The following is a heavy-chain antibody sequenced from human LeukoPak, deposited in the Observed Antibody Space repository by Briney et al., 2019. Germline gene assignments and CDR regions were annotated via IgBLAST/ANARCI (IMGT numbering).Heavy chain of an antibody. J-gene: IGHJ6*02. V-gene: IGHV7-4-1*02. Sequence: ASVQVSCKASGYTFTSYAMNWVRRAPGQGLEWMGWLNTNTGNPTYAQGFTGRFVFSLDTSVSTAYLQISSLKAEDTAVYYCARERAVAGTRPMYYYYYGMDVWGQGTTVTVSS. CDR1: GYTFTSYA. CDR2: LNTNTGNP. CDR3: ARERAVAGTRPMYYYYYGMDV. D-gene: IGHD6-19*01.